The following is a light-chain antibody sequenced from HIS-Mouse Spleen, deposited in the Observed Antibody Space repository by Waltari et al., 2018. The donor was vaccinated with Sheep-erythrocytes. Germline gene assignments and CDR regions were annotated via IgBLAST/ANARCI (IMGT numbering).Light chain of an antibody. J-gene: IGLJ2*01. CDR1: SRDVVGYNY. V-gene: IGLV2-11*01. Sequence: QSALTQPRSVSGSPGQSVPISCTGTSRDVVGYNYVLWYQQHPGKAPKLMIYDVSKRPSGVPDRFSGSKSGNTASLTISGLQAEDEADYYCCSYAGSYTFVVFGGGTKLTVL. CDR3: CSYAGSYTFVV. CDR2: DVS.